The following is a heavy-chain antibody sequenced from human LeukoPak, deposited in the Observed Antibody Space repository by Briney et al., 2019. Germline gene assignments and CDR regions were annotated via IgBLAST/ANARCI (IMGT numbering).Heavy chain of an antibody. CDR3: ARGIYDFWSGYLGYYYYYYMDV. V-gene: IGHV4-59*01. J-gene: IGHJ6*03. CDR1: GASINSYY. D-gene: IGHD3-3*01. CDR2: VFYSGST. Sequence: SETLSLTCTVSGASINSYYWSWIRQPPGKGLEWIGYVFYSGSTNYNPSLKSRVTISVDTSKNQFSLKLSSVTAADTAVYYCARGIYDFWSGYLGYYYYYYMDVWGQGTLVTVSS.